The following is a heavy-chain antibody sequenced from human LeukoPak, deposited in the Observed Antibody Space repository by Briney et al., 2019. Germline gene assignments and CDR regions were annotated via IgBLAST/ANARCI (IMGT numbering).Heavy chain of an antibody. CDR2: IYYSGST. V-gene: IGHV4-59*01. D-gene: IGHD6-6*01. J-gene: IGHJ6*04. Sequence: PSETLSLTCTVSGGSISSYYWSWIRQPPGKGLEWIGYIYYSGSTNYNPSLKSRVTISVDTSKNQFSLKLSSVTAADTAVYYCARETGIAAQDVWGKGTTVTVSS. CDR1: GGSISSYY. CDR3: ARETGIAAQDV.